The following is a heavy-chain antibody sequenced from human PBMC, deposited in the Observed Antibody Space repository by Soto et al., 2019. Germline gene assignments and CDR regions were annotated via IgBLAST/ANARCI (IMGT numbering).Heavy chain of an antibody. J-gene: IGHJ4*02. Sequence: EVQLVESGGGLVQPGGSLRLSCTASGFTFGTYWMSWVRQAPGKGLEWVGNIMQDGSEKQYVDSVKGRFTISRDNAKRSLYLQMNGLRAEDTAVYYCARGHSAPDHWGQGTLVTVSS. CDR3: ARGHSAPDH. CDR1: GFTFGTYW. CDR2: IMQDGSEK. V-gene: IGHV3-7*01.